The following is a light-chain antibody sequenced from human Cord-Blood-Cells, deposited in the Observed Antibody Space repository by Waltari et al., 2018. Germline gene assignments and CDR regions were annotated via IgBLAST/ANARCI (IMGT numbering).Light chain of an antibody. Sequence: QSALTQPASVSGSPGQSITISCTGTSSDVGVYNYVSCYQQHPGKAPKLMIYDVSKRPSGVSNRFSGSKSGNTASLTISGLQAEDEADYYCSSYTSSSTWVFGGGTKLTVL. V-gene: IGLV2-14*01. CDR1: SSDVGVYNY. CDR3: SSYTSSSTWV. CDR2: DVS. J-gene: IGLJ3*02.